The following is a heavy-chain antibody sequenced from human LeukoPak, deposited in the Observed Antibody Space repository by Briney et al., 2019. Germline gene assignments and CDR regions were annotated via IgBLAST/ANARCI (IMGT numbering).Heavy chain of an antibody. CDR1: GFTFSSYD. CDR3: TRDHPFSITEYYMDV. D-gene: IGHD3-10*01. CDR2: ISSSGTI. Sequence: GGSLRLSCAASGFTFSSYDMNWVRQAPGKGLGWVSYISSSGTIYYSDSVKGRFTISRDNAKNSLYLQMNSLRAEDTAVYYCTRDHPFSITEYYMDVWGKGTTVIISS. J-gene: IGHJ6*03. V-gene: IGHV3-48*03.